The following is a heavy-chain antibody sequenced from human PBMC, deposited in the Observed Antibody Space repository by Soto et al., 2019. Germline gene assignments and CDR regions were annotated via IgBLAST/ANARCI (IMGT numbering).Heavy chain of an antibody. CDR1: GFVSNDYD. D-gene: IGHD2-21*01. Sequence: VQLAESGGGVVQPGRSLRLSCATSGFVSNDYDIHWVRQAPGKGLAWLASISYDGSNKYYADSVKGRFTISRDNSKKPLSLQIKSLGAEDTAVYYCSRGIKGGLDAWGPGTLVTVSS. V-gene: IGHV3-30*03. CDR2: ISYDGSNK. CDR3: SRGIKGGLDA. J-gene: IGHJ5*02.